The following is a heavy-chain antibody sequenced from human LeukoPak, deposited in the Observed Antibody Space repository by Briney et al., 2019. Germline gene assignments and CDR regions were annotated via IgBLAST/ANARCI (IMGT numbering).Heavy chain of an antibody. J-gene: IGHJ4*02. V-gene: IGHV3-15*01. CDR3: ARVKVDALDY. D-gene: IGHD2-2*01. Sequence: GGSLRLSCAASGFTFSNAWMSWVRQAPGKGLEWVGRIKSKTDGGTTDYAAPVKGRFTISRDNSKNTLYLQMNSLRAEDTAVYYCARVKVDALDYWGQGTLVTVSS. CDR1: GFTFSNAW. CDR2: IKSKTDGGTT.